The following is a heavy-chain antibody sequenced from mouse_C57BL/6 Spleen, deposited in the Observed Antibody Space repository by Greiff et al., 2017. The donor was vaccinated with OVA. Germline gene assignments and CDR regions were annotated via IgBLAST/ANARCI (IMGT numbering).Heavy chain of an antibody. CDR1: GYTFTSYW. CDR2: IDPSDSYT. CDR3: AKQLRLRAMDY. J-gene: IGHJ4*01. D-gene: IGHD3-2*02. Sequence: QVQLQQPGAELVMPGASVKLSCKASGYTFTSYWMHWVKQRPGQGLEWIGEIDPSDSYTYYNQKFTGKSTLTVDKSSSTAYMQLSSLTSEDSAVYYCAKQLRLRAMDYWGQGTSVTVSS. V-gene: IGHV1-69*01.